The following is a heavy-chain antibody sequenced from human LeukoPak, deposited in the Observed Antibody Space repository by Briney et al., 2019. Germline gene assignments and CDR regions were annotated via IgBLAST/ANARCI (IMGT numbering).Heavy chain of an antibody. CDR1: GGSISSSSYY. J-gene: IGHJ4*02. CDR2: IYYSGST. Sequence: SETLSLTCTVSGGSISSSSYYWGWIRQPPGKGLEWIGSIYYSGSTYYNPSLKSRVTISVDTSKNQFSLKLSSVTATDTAVYYCARTSVAGTGYWGQGTPVTVSS. CDR3: ARTSVAGTGY. V-gene: IGHV4-39*01. D-gene: IGHD6-19*01.